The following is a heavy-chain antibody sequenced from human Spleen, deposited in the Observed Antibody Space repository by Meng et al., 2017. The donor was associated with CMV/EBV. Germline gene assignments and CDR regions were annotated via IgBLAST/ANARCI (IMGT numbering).Heavy chain of an antibody. J-gene: IGHJ4*02. CDR3: TRSTIVGVVPRSFDY. CDR1: GRSINSDNW. Sequence: SGRSINSDNWYGWVRQSPGKGLVWIGEIYHSGRTNYNPSLKNRVTISVDKSKNQFSLKLTSVTAADTARYYCTRSTIVGVVPRSFDYWGRGTLVTVSS. D-gene: IGHD3-3*01. V-gene: IGHV4-4*02. CDR2: IYHSGRT.